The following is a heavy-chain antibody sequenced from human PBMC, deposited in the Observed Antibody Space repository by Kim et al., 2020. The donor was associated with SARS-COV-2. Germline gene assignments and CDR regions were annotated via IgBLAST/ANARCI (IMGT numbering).Heavy chain of an antibody. CDR2: ISGSGGST. Sequence: GGSLRLSCAASGFTFSSYAMSWVRQAPGKGLEWVSGISGSGGSTYYADSVKGRFTISRDNSKNTLYLQMNSLRDEDTAVYYCAKDSPYYYGSGSFDYWGQGTLVTVSS. V-gene: IGHV3-23*01. CDR3: AKDSPYYYGSGSFDY. CDR1: GFTFSSYA. D-gene: IGHD3-10*01. J-gene: IGHJ4*02.